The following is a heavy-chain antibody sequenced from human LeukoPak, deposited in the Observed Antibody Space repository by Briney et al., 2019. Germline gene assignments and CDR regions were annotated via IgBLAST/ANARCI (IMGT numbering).Heavy chain of an antibody. D-gene: IGHD3-3*01. V-gene: IGHV3-21*01. Sequence: PGGSLRLSCAASGFTFSGYGMSWVRQAPGKGLEWVSSISSSSSYIYYADSVKGRFTISRDNAKNSLYLQMNSLRAEDTAVYYCAREGYYDFWSGYWDYYYYMDVWGKGTTVTVSS. CDR3: AREGYYDFWSGYWDYYYYMDV. J-gene: IGHJ6*03. CDR1: GFTFSGYG. CDR2: ISSSSSYI.